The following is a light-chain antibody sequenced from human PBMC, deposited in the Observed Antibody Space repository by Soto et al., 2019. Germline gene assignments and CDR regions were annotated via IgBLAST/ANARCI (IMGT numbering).Light chain of an antibody. Sequence: EIVMTQSPATLSVSPGERATLSCRASQSVSSNLAWYQQKPGQAPRLLIYGASTRATGIPARFSGSWSGTEFTLTISSLQSEDFAVYYCQQYNNWPPGFTFGPGTKVDIK. J-gene: IGKJ3*01. CDR2: GAS. V-gene: IGKV3-15*01. CDR1: QSVSSN. CDR3: QQYNNWPPGFT.